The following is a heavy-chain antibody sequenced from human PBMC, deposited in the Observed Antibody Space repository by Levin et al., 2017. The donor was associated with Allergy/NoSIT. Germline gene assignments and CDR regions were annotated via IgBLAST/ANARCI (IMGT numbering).Heavy chain of an antibody. D-gene: IGHD2-15*01. CDR2: ISSNTRTV. Sequence: AGESLKISCAASGFTFSNYNMNWVRQAPGKGLEWLSYISSNTRTVYHASSLKGRFTVSRDNAKNSLYLQVNSLRDDDTAVYYCVREGGWWPPYYFDFWGQGAPVTVSS. J-gene: IGHJ4*02. CDR1: GFTFSNYN. V-gene: IGHV3-48*02. CDR3: VREGGWWPPYYFDF.